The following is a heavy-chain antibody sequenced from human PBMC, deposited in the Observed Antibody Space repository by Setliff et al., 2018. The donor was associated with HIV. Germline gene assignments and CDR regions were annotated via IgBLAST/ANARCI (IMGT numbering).Heavy chain of an antibody. CDR3: VKDVLKFWSGSGALDL. V-gene: IGHV3-33*06. D-gene: IGHD3-3*01. CDR2: IWYDSSKK. CDR1: GFTFNSYG. Sequence: GGSLRLSCAASGFTFNSYGIHWVRQAPGKGLEWVALIWYDSSKKEFVDSVKGRFNILRDDSKKTAYLQMNSLRADDTAVYYCVKDVLKFWSGSGALDLWGPGTQVTVSS. J-gene: IGHJ5*02.